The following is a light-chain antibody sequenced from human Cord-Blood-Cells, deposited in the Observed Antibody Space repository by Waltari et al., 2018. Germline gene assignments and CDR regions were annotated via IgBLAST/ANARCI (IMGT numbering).Light chain of an antibody. J-gene: IGLJ1*01. CDR1: SSDVGGYTY. CDR3: SSYTSSSTLV. Sequence: QSALTQPASVSGSPGQSITISCTGTSSDVGGYTYVSWYQQHPGKAPKLMIYDVSNRPSGVSNRFSGSKSGNTASLTISGLQAGDEADYYCSSYTSSSTLVFGTGTKVTVL. CDR2: DVS. V-gene: IGLV2-14*01.